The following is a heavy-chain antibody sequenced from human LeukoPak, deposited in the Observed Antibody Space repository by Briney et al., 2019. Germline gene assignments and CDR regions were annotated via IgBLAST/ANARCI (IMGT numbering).Heavy chain of an antibody. D-gene: IGHD1-26*01. Sequence: GGSLRLSCAASGFTFSSYSMNWVRQAPGKGLEWVSYISTSSGTIYYVDSVKGRFSVPRDNAKNSLFLQMNSLRVEDTAVYYCVSAYGSYLDYWGQGTLVTVSS. CDR1: GFTFSSYS. J-gene: IGHJ4*02. CDR2: ISTSSGTI. V-gene: IGHV3-48*01. CDR3: VSAYGSYLDY.